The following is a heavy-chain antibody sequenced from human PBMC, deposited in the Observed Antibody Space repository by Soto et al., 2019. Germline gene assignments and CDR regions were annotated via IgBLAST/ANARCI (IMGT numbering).Heavy chain of an antibody. CDR3: ARHNDDYGGNSGFNFDY. J-gene: IGHJ4*02. Sequence: ASDTLSLTCTVSGGSLSSSSYYWGWIRQPPGKGLEWIGSIYYSGSTYYNPSLKSRVTISVDTSKNQFSLKLSSVTAADTAVYYCARHNDDYGGNSGFNFDYWGQGTLVNVSS. V-gene: IGHV4-39*01. D-gene: IGHD4-17*01. CDR2: IYYSGST. CDR1: GGSLSSSSYY.